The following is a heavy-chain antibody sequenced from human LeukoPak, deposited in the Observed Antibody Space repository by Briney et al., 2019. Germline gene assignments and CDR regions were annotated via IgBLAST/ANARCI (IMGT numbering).Heavy chain of an antibody. V-gene: IGHV3-11*04. CDR1: GFTFSDYY. J-gene: IGHJ4*02. Sequence: GGSLRLSCAASGFTFSDYYMSWIRQAPGKGLEWVSYISSSGSTIYYADSVKGRFTISRDNAKNSLYLQMNSLRAEDTAVYYCLYYDFWSGYSAGQGWGQGTLVTVSS. CDR3: LYYDFWSGYSAGQG. D-gene: IGHD3-3*01. CDR2: ISSSGSTI.